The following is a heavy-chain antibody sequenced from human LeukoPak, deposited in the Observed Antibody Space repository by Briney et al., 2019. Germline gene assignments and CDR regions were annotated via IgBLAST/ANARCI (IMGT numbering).Heavy chain of an antibody. V-gene: IGHV1-46*01. CDR2: INPSAGST. CDR3: ARERGGGLDC. Sequence: ASVKVSCKATGYTFTSYYMHWVRQAPGQGLEWMGIINPSAGSTSDAQKFQGRVTMTRDTSTSTVYMELSSLRSADTAVYYCARERGGGLDCWGQGTLVIVSS. J-gene: IGHJ4*02. CDR1: GYTFTSYY. D-gene: IGHD3-16*01.